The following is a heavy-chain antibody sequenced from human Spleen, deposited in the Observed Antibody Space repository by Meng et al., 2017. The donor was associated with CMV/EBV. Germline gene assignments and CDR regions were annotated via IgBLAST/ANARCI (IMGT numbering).Heavy chain of an antibody. J-gene: IGHJ4*02. CDR2: ISTYNANT. Sequence: ASVKVSCKASGGTFSSYTISWVRQAPGQGLQWMGWISTYNANTIFAQKLQGRLTMTTDTSTSTAYMELRSLRSDDTAVYYCARAGHYYDSSGYHYWGQGTLVTVSS. D-gene: IGHD3-22*01. CDR1: GGTFSSYT. CDR3: ARAGHYYDSSGYHY. V-gene: IGHV1-18*01.